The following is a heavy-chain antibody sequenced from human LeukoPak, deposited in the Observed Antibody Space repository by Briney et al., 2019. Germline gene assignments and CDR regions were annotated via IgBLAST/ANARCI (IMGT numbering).Heavy chain of an antibody. D-gene: IGHD5-24*01. Sequence: GGSLRLSCSASGFTFSYYIMHSVRQAPGKGLETVSAITGNGYIPYYGDSVKGRFTISRDNSKNTLYLQMSSLRTEDTAMYYCARRDDNSAYDYWGQGTLVTVSS. CDR3: ARRDDNSAYDY. J-gene: IGHJ4*02. V-gene: IGHV3-64D*09. CDR1: GFTFSYYI. CDR2: ITGNGYIP.